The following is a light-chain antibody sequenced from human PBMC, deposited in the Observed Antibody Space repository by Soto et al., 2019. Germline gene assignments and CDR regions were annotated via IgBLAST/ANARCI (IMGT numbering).Light chain of an antibody. CDR3: CSSAGTLNYV. CDR2: DVS. J-gene: IGLJ1*01. Sequence: QSALTQPRSVSGSPGQSVTISCTGTSSDVGGSNHVSWYQHHPGKAPKFMIYDVSKRPSGVPDRFSGSKSGNTASLTISGLQAEDEADYYCCSSAGTLNYVFGTGTKLTVL. V-gene: IGLV2-11*01. CDR1: SSDVGGSNH.